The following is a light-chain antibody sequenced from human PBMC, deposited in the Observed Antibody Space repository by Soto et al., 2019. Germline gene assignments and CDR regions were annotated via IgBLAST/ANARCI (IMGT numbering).Light chain of an antibody. CDR3: QQYYHWPWT. J-gene: IGKJ1*01. CDR2: DAS. V-gene: IGKV3-15*01. Sequence: EIVMTQSPGTLSVSPGERASLSCRASQSVSSNLAWYQQKPGQAPRLLIYDASSRATGIPARFSGSGSGTDFTLTISSLRSEDFAVYYCQQYYHWPWTFGQGTKVDIK. CDR1: QSVSSN.